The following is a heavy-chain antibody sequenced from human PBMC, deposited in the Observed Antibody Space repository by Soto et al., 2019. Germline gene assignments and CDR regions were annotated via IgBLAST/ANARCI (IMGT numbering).Heavy chain of an antibody. CDR1: GLTIRSSRFY. CDR3: ARRRSVGQFDD. J-gene: IGHJ4*02. Sequence: PSVTLSRTCHGSGLTIRSSRFYWGWIRQPAGKGLEWIGSIYYNGYAYYNPSLESRVTISGDASKNQFSLKLDSVTASDTGVYYCARRRSVGQFDDWGQGAVVTVSS. CDR2: IYYNGYA. V-gene: IGHV4-39*01. D-gene: IGHD3-10*01.